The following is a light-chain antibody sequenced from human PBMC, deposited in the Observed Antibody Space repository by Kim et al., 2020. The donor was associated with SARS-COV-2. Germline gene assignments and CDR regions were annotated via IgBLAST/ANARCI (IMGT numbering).Light chain of an antibody. CDR3: QQYKDWYT. CDR2: DAS. CDR1: QSVSSN. Sequence: EIVMTQSPATLSVSPGERATLSCRASQSVSSNLAWYQQKPGQGPRVLIYDASTRVRGIPARFSGSGSGTEFTLTIDSLQSEDFVIYYCQQYKDWYTFGQGTKLEI. V-gene: IGKV3-15*01. J-gene: IGKJ2*01.